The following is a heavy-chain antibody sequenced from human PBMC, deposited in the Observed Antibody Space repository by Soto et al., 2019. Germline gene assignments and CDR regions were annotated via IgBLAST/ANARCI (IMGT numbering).Heavy chain of an antibody. CDR3: ARSSGGNYGIIIEGSNWFAP. V-gene: IGHV1-46*01. J-gene: IGHJ5*02. CDR2: INPHGGST. D-gene: IGHD3-16*01. Sequence: QVQLVQSGAEVKQPGASAKVSCKAPGDTFTSYYFHWVRQAPGQGLEWMGVINPHGGSTAYAQRFPGRVNMTREKAKSTVYMQPASLRSEDTAVYYCARSSGGNYGIIIEGSNWFAPWGQGTLVTVSS. CDR1: GDTFTSYY.